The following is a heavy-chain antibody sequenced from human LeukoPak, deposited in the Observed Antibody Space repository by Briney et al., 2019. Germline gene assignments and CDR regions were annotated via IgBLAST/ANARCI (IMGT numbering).Heavy chain of an antibody. D-gene: IGHD6-6*01. Sequence: PGGSLRLSCAASGFTFSSYSMNWVRQAPGKGLEWVSYISSSSSTIYYADSVKGRFTISRDNAKNSLYLQMNSLRAEDTAVYYCARGAVSSSGRDFDYWGQGTLVTVSS. CDR3: ARGAVSSSGRDFDY. CDR1: GFTFSSYS. V-gene: IGHV3-48*01. CDR2: ISSSSSTI. J-gene: IGHJ4*02.